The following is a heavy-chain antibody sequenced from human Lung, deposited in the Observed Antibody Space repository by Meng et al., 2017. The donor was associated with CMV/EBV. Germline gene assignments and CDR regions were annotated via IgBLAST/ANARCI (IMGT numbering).Heavy chain of an antibody. V-gene: IGHV3-11*04. J-gene: IGHJ6*02. D-gene: IGHD3-3*01. Sequence: GGSLRLXCAASGFTFSDYYMSWIRQAPGKGLEWVSYISSSGSTIYYADSVKGRFTISRDNAKNSLYLQMNSLRAEDTAVYYCARDLLYDFWNHYYGMDVWXQGTTVTVSS. CDR3: ARDLLYDFWNHYYGMDV. CDR2: ISSSGSTI. CDR1: GFTFSDYY.